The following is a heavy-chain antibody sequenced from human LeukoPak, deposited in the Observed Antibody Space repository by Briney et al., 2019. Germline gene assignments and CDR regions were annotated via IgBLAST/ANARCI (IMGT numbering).Heavy chain of an antibody. V-gene: IGHV3-23*01. J-gene: IGHJ4*02. D-gene: IGHD6-19*01. Sequence: GGSLRLSCAASGFTFNNYVMSWVRQAPGKGLEWVSAMGGGGTTYYADYVKGRFTISRDTSKNALYLQMNSLRAEDTAIYYCAKAGRPQAVAGWIDYWGQGTLVTVSS. CDR2: MGGGGTT. CDR1: GFTFNNYV. CDR3: AKAGRPQAVAGWIDY.